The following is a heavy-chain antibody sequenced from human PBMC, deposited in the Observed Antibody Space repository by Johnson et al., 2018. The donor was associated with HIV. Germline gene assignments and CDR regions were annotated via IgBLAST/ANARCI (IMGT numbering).Heavy chain of an antibody. CDR3: AKDKDAFDI. CDR2: ISYDGSNK. V-gene: IGHV3-30*04. CDR1: GFTFSNYA. Sequence: QVQLVESGGGVVQPGRSLRLSCAASGFTFSNYAMHWVRQAPGKGLEWVALISYDGSNKYYADSVKGRFTISRDNSKNTLYLQMNSLRAEDTAVYYCAKDKDAFDIWGQGTMVTVSS. J-gene: IGHJ3*02.